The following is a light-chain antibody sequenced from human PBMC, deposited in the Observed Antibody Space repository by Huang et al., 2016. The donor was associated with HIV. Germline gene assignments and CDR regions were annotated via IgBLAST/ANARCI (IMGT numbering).Light chain of an antibody. CDR1: QSVYSSSTSKDY. CDR2: WAS. V-gene: IGKV4-1*01. Sequence: DIIMTQSPDSLAVSLGERATLNCRSSQSVYSSSTSKDYMAWFQQKPGQPPRLLLRWASTREAGVPDRFSGSGSGTHFTLTIANLEAEDAAIYYCQQYYSSPQTFGQGTRVEVK. J-gene: IGKJ1*01. CDR3: QQYYSSPQT.